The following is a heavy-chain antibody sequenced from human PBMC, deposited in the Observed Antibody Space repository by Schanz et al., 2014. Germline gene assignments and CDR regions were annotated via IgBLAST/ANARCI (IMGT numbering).Heavy chain of an antibody. V-gene: IGHV3-53*01. J-gene: IGHJ3*01. Sequence: EVQLVESGGGLIQPGGSLRLSCAVSGFSVSGNYFSWVRQAPGKGLEFVSMVHTGGWTDYADSVKGRFTISRDNSKNAVFLQMNNLRTEDTAAYFCASRLTVKAFGLWGQGTMVTVS. CDR3: ASRLTVKAFGL. CDR2: VHTGGWT. CDR1: GFSVSGNY.